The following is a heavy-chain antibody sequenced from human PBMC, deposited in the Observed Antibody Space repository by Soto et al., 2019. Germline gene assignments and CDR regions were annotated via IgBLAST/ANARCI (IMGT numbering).Heavy chain of an antibody. J-gene: IGHJ4*02. Sequence: ASVKVSCKASGYTFTSYYMHWVRQAPGQGLEWMGIINPSGGSTSYAQKFQGRVTMTRDTSTSTVYMELSSLRSEDTTVYYCARDPTIFGVVRNYFDYWGQGTLVTVSS. CDR2: INPSGGST. CDR1: GYTFTSYY. CDR3: ARDPTIFGVVRNYFDY. D-gene: IGHD3-3*01. V-gene: IGHV1-46*03.